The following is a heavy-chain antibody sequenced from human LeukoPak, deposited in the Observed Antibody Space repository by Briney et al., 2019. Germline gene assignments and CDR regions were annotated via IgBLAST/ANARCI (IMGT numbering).Heavy chain of an antibody. D-gene: IGHD2-2*01. CDR3: ARDSGVQYCSSTSCYGGDYYYYYYMDV. Sequence: PGGSLRLSCAASGFTFSSYWMSWVRQAPGKGLEWVANIKQDGSEKYYVDSVKGRFTISRDNAKNSLYLQMNSLRAEDTAVYYCARDSGVQYCSSTSCYGGDYYYYYYMDVWGKGTTVTVSS. CDR2: IKQDGSEK. V-gene: IGHV3-7*01. CDR1: GFTFSSYW. J-gene: IGHJ6*03.